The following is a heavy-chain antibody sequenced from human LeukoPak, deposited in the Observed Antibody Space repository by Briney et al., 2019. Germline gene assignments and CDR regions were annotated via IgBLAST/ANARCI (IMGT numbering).Heavy chain of an antibody. CDR1: GYTFTSYG. J-gene: IGHJ4*02. V-gene: IGHV1-18*01. D-gene: IGHD1-26*01. CDR3: ARDLMWEPRDPTDY. Sequence: ASVKVSCKASGYTFTSYGISWVRQAPGQGLEWMGWISAYNGNKNYAQKLQGRVTMTTDTSTSTAYVELRSLRSDDTAVYYCARDLMWEPRDPTDYWGQGTLVTVSS. CDR2: ISAYNGNK.